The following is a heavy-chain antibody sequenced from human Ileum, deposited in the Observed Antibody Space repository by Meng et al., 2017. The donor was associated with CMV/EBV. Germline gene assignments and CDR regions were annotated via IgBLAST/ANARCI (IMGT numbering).Heavy chain of an antibody. D-gene: IGHD6-6*01. CDR1: GFTFSDYD. J-gene: IGHJ4*02. CDR2: ITGSGVRT. V-gene: IGHV3-23*01. Sequence: GESLKISCEVSGFTFSDYDMSWARQAPGKGLEWVSTITGSGVRTHYADSVEGRFTISRDNSKNTLYLQMNSLRAEDTAVYYCDASDYWGQGNQV. CDR3: DASDY.